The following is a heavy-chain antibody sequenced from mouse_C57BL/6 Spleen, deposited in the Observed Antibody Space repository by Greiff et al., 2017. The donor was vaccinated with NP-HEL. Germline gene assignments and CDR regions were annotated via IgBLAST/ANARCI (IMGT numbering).Heavy chain of an antibody. CDR2: IDPETGGT. D-gene: IGHD2-3*01. J-gene: IGHJ3*01. CDR1: GYTFTDYE. V-gene: IGHV1-15*01. Sequence: QVQLQQSGAELVRPGASVTLSCKASGYTFTDYEMHWVKQTPVHGLEWIGAIDPETGGTAYNQKFKGKAILTADKSSSTAYMELRSLTSEDSAVYYCTSIYDGYYAWFAYWGQGTLVTVSA. CDR3: TSIYDGYYAWFAY.